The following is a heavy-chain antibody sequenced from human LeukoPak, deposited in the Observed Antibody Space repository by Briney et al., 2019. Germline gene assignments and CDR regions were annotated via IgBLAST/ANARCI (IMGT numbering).Heavy chain of an antibody. D-gene: IGHD3-3*01. CDR3: ARVRGARDFWSGYYYYYYMDV. CDR1: GGSFSGYY. CDR2: INHSGST. V-gene: IGHV4-34*01. J-gene: IGHJ6*03. Sequence: PSETLSLTCAVYGGSFSGYYWSWIRQPPGKGLEWIGEINHSGSTNYNPSLKSRVTISADTSKNHFPLKLSSVTAADTAVYYCARVRGARDFWSGYYYYYYMDVWGKGTTVTVSS.